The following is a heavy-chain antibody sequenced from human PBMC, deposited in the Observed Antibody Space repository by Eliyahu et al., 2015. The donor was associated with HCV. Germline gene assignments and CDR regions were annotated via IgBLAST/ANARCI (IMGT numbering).Heavy chain of an antibody. D-gene: IGHD3-22*01. V-gene: IGHV3-30-3*01. CDR1: GFTFSSSA. Sequence: QVQLVXSGGGVVQPGRSLXLSCAASGFTFSSSALPWXXPAPGKGLEWVAVISYDGSNKYYTDSVKGRFTSSRDNSKNTLYLQMNSLRAEDTAVYYCARDLGPAPSYRTNYYDSSGYPGCFDIWGQGTMVTVSS. CDR2: ISYDGSNK. CDR3: ARDLGPAPSYRTNYYDSSGYPGCFDI. J-gene: IGHJ3*02.